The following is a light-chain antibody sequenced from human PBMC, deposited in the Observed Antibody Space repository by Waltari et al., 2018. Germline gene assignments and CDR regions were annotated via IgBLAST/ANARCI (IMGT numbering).Light chain of an antibody. CDR1: QSVSSN. CDR3: QQYNNWPQT. Sequence: EIVMTQSPATLSVSPGERATRSCRASQSVSSNLAWYHQNPGQAPRLLIYGASTRATGIPARFSGSGSGTEFTLTISSLQSEDFAVYYCQQYNNWPQTFGGGAKVEIK. J-gene: IGKJ4*01. CDR2: GAS. V-gene: IGKV3-15*01.